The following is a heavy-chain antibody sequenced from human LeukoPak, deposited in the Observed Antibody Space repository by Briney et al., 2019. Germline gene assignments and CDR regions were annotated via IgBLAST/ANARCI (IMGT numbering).Heavy chain of an antibody. V-gene: IGHV4-31*03. CDR3: ARGPPGELFPRFDY. Sequence: SETLSLTCTVSGGSISSGGYYWGWIRQHPGKGLEWIGYIYYSGSTYYNPSLKSRVTISVDTSKSQFSLKLSSVTAADTAVYYCARGPPGELFPRFDYWGQGTLVTVSS. D-gene: IGHD3-10*01. CDR2: IYYSGST. J-gene: IGHJ4*02. CDR1: GGSISSGGYY.